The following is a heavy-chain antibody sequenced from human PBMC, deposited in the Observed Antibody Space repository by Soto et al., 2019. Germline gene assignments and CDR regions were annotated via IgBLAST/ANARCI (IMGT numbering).Heavy chain of an antibody. V-gene: IGHV3-15*01. CDR3: TTDSYMTNIIVRFDY. D-gene: IGHD4-17*01. CDR2: VRCNTDGGTT. Sequence: GGSLRLSCSASGFTFSSAGMFWVRQAPGKGLEWVGRVRCNTDGGTTDFAAPVKGRFAISRDDSKNMVYLEMNSLKTEDTAIYYCTTDSYMTNIIVRFDYWGHGTLVTVSS. J-gene: IGHJ4*01. CDR1: GFTFSSAG.